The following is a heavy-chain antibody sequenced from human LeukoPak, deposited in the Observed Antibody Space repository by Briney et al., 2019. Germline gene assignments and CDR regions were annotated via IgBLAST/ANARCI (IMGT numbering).Heavy chain of an antibody. D-gene: IGHD4-11*01. CDR1: GFTFHNAW. V-gene: IGHV3-15*01. CDR3: TTLSNDVLY. CDR2: MRSNRDGGTS. J-gene: IGHJ4*02. Sequence: NPGGSLRLSCAVSGFTFHNAWMTWVRQAPGKGLEWVGRMRSNRDGGTSDYAAPVKGRFTISRDDSKNTLYLHMNSLRAEDTAVYYCTTLSNDVLYWGQGTLVTVS.